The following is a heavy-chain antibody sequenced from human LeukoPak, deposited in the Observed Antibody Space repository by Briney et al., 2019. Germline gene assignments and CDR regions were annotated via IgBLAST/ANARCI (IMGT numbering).Heavy chain of an antibody. CDR1: GDSISNYY. D-gene: IGHD2-15*01. CDR2: IYYSGST. J-gene: IGHJ4*02. Sequence: PSETLSLTCTVSGDSISNYYWSWIRQSPGKGLEWIGYIYYSGSTNYNPSLKSRVTISVDTSKNQFSLKLSSVTAAGTAVYYCARETCSGGSCFQFDFWGQGTLVTVSS. CDR3: ARETCSGGSCFQFDF. V-gene: IGHV4-59*01.